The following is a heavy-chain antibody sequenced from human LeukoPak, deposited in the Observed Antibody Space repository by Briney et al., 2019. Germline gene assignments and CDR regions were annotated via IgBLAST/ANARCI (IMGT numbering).Heavy chain of an antibody. CDR3: AKTGFQWEYYFYYMDV. V-gene: IGHV3-30*02. D-gene: IGHD1-14*01. CDR1: GFTFSNYA. J-gene: IGHJ6*03. Sequence: GGSLRLSCAASGFTFSNYAMHWVRQAPGKGLEWVAFKRHDGSNIYYADSVKGRFTISRDNSKNTLYLQMNSLIAEDTAVYYCAKTGFQWEYYFYYMDVWGKGTTVTVSS. CDR2: KRHDGSNI.